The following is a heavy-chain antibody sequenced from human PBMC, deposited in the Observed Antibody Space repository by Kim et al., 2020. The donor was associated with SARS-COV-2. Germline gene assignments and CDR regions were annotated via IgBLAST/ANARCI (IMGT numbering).Heavy chain of an antibody. Sequence: SETLSLTCTVSGGSISSSSYYWGWIRQPPGKGLEWIGSIYYSGSTYYNPSLKSRVTISVDTSKNQFSLKLSSVTAADTAVYYCARSTVAGLLFDYWGQGT. D-gene: IGHD6-19*01. J-gene: IGHJ4*02. CDR1: GGSISSSSYY. CDR3: ARSTVAGLLFDY. V-gene: IGHV4-39*01. CDR2: IYYSGST.